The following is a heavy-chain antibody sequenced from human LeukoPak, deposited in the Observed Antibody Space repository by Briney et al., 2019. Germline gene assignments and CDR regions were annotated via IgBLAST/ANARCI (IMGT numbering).Heavy chain of an antibody. V-gene: IGHV1-8*01. Sequence: ASVKVSCKASGYTFTSYDINWVRQATGQGLEWMGWMNPNSGNTGYAQKFQGRVTMTRNTSISTAYMELSSLRSEDTAVYYCAIGLHDYGGNSFDYWGQGTLVTVSS. CDR2: MNPNSGNT. D-gene: IGHD4-23*01. CDR3: AIGLHDYGGNSFDY. CDR1: GYTFTSYD. J-gene: IGHJ4*02.